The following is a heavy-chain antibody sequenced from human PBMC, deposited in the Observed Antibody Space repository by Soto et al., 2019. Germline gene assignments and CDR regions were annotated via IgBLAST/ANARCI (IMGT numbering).Heavy chain of an antibody. V-gene: IGHV3-13*01. J-gene: IGHJ6*02. Sequence: AGGSLRLSCAASGFTFTNYDMHWVRQVTGKGLEWVSGITTAGDTYYPGSVKGRFTISREKAKNSLYLQMNSLSAGDTAVYYCARELHGGSYGMDVWGQGTTVT. CDR3: ARELHGGSYGMDV. CDR2: ITTAGDT. CDR1: GFTFTNYD.